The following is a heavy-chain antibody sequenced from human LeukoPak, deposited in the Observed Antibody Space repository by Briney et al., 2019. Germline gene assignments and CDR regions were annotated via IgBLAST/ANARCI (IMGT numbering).Heavy chain of an antibody. Sequence: GESLKISCKGSGYSFTNYWIGWVRQRPGKGLEWMGIIYPGDSDTRYSPSFQGQVTMSADKPISTAYLQWSSLKASDTAMYYCARQSCTTTNCPFDYWGQGTLVTVSS. CDR1: GYSFTNYW. D-gene: IGHD2-2*01. J-gene: IGHJ4*02. V-gene: IGHV5-51*01. CDR2: IYPGDSDT. CDR3: ARQSCTTTNCPFDY.